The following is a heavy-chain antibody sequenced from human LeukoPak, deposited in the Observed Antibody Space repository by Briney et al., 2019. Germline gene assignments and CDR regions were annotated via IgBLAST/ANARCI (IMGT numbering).Heavy chain of an antibody. J-gene: IGHJ4*02. CDR1: GYRFTSYH. V-gene: IGHV1-46*01. CDR3: ARDRRILTGPDY. D-gene: IGHD3-9*01. CDR2: INPSGGST. Sequence: ASVKVSCKASGYRFTSYHMHWVRQAPGQGLEWMGIINPSGGSTNYAQKFQGRVTMTRDTSISTAYMELSRLRSDDTAVYYCARDRRILTGPDYWGQGTLVTVSS.